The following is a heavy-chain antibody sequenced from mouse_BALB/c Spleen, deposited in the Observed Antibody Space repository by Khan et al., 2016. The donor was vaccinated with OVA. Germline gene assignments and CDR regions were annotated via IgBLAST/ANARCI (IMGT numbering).Heavy chain of an antibody. CDR1: GYTFTNYG. V-gene: IGHV9-3-1*01. CDR2: INTYTGEP. CDR3: ARPPFFSYTRDH. J-gene: IGHJ4*01. D-gene: IGHD2-12*01. Sequence: QIQLVQSGPELKKPGETVKISCKASGYTFTNYGMNWVKQSPGKALKWMGWINTYTGEPTYADDFKGRFAFSLETSASPAYLQINNLKNEDTATYFCARPPFFSYTRDHWGQGTSVTVSS.